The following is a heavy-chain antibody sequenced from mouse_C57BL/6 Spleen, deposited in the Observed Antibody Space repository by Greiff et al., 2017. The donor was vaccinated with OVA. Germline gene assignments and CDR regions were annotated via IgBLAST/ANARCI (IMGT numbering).Heavy chain of an antibody. D-gene: IGHD2-4*01. CDR3: AEPYDYDGAWFAY. V-gene: IGHV5-17*01. J-gene: IGHJ3*01. CDR1: GFTFSDYG. CDR2: ISSGSSTI. Sequence: EVHLVESGGGLVKPGGSLKLSCAASGFTFSDYGMHWVRQAPEKGLEWVAYISSGSSTIYYADTVKGRFTISRDNAKNTLFLQMTSLRSEDTAMYYCAEPYDYDGAWFAYWGQGTLVTVSA.